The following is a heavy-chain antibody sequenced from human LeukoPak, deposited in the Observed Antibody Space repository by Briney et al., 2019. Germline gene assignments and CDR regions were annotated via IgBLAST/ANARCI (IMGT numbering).Heavy chain of an antibody. D-gene: IGHD3-3*01. CDR1: GDTFTTYD. V-gene: IGHV1-8*01. J-gene: IGHJ4*02. CDR3: VRTAGIFWSGAYYFDS. Sequence: GASVKVSCKASGDTFTTYDVNWVRQATGQGLEWMGWMNPNSGNTGYAQKFQGRVTMTRNTSISTAYMVLSSLRSDDTAVYYCVRTAGIFWSGAYYFDSRGQGTLVTVSS. CDR2: MNPNSGNT.